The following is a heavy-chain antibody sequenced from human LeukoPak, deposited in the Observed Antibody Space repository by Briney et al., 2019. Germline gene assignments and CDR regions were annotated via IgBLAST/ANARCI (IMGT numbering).Heavy chain of an antibody. D-gene: IGHD3-10*01. J-gene: IGHJ3*02. CDR2: IYYSGNT. V-gene: IGHV4-59*01. Sequence: SETLSLTCTLSGGSISSFYWSWIRQSPGKGLEWIGHIYYSGNTKYNPSLESRVSISAETYKKQFSLKMTSVTVADTAVYYCARGMTMARGNYRGRDDAFDIWGPGTGVTVSS. CDR1: GGSISSFY. CDR3: ARGMTMARGNYRGRDDAFDI.